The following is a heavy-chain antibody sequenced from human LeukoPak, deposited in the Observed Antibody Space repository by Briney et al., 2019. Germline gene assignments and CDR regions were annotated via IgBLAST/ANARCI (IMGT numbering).Heavy chain of an antibody. CDR1: GFDLNIYE. D-gene: IGHD3-10*01. J-gene: IGHJ4*02. CDR2: ISADGATI. V-gene: IGHV3-48*03. Sequence: GSLRLSCAASGFDLNIYEMNWVRQAPGKGLEWVSYISADGATIYYADSVKGRFTISRDNMKNSLFLQISSLRAEDTAVYYCAGSRYPEPQDLNYWGQGTLVIVS. CDR3: AGSRYPEPQDLNY.